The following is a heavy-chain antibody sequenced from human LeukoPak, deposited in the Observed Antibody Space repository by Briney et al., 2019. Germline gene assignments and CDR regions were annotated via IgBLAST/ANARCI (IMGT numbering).Heavy chain of an antibody. CDR3: ARDEGGYSSSWSFDY. J-gene: IGHJ4*02. CDR2: IIPIFGTA. Sequence: SVKVSCKASGGTFSSYAISWVRQAPRQGLEWMGGIIPIFGTANYAQKFQGRVTITADESTSTAYMELSSLRSEDTAVYYCARDEGGYSSSWSFDYWGQGTLVTVSS. D-gene: IGHD6-13*01. CDR1: GGTFSSYA. V-gene: IGHV1-69*13.